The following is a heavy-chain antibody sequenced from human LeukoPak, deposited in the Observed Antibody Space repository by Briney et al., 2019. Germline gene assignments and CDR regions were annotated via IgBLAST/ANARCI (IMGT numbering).Heavy chain of an antibody. V-gene: IGHV3-11*03. Sequence: GGSLRLSCAASGFTFSDYYMSCIRQVPGKGLAWVSYISGSSSYTNYADSVKGRFTISRDNANNSLYLQMNSLRAEDTAVYYCTRITVVAGNTYLADYWGQGTLVTVSS. J-gene: IGHJ4*02. CDR2: ISGSSSYT. D-gene: IGHD6-19*01. CDR1: GFTFSDYY. CDR3: TRITVVAGNTYLADY.